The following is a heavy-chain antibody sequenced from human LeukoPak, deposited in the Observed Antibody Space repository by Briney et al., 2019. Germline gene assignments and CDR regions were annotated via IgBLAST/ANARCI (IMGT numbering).Heavy chain of an antibody. CDR1: GGSFSGYY. CDR3: ARYCSSTSCTPNWFDP. Sequence: SETLSLTCAAYGGSFSGYYWSWIRQPPGKGLEWIGEINHSGSTNYNPSLKSRVTISVDTSKNQFSLKLSSVTAADTAVYYCARYCSSTSCTPNWFDPWGQGTLVTVSS. J-gene: IGHJ5*02. CDR2: INHSGST. V-gene: IGHV4-34*01. D-gene: IGHD2-2*01.